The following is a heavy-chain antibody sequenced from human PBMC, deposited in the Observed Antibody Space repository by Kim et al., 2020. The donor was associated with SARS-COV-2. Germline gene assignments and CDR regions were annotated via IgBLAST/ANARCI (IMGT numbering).Heavy chain of an antibody. Sequence: GGSLRLSCAASGFTFNNYGMHWVRQAPGKGLEWVAVIWYDGSNKNYADSVKGRFTISRDNSKNTLYLQMNSLRAEDTAVYYCASAPSDSSSYYWGQGTLVTVSS. V-gene: IGHV3-33*01. CDR3: ASAPSDSSSYY. CDR1: GFTFNNYG. D-gene: IGHD3-22*01. J-gene: IGHJ4*02. CDR2: IWYDGSNK.